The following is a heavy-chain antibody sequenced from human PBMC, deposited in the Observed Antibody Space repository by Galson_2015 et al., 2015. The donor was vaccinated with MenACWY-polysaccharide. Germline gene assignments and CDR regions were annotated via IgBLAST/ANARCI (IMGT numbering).Heavy chain of an antibody. D-gene: IGHD4-17*01. CDR3: ARDPTQKPTTVPTGRFDY. CDR2: INTNTGNP. J-gene: IGHJ4*02. V-gene: IGHV7-4-1*02. CDR1: GYTFTTYA. Sequence: SVKVSCKASGYTFTTYAMNWVRQAPGQGLEWTGGINTNTGNPTYAQGFTGRFVFSLDASVSTAYLQISSLKAEDTAVYYCARDPTQKPTTVPTGRFDYWGQGTLVTVAS.